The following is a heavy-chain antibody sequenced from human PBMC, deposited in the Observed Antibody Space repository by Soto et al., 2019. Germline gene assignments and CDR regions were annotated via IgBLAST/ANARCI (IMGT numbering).Heavy chain of an antibody. V-gene: IGHV1-69*13. CDR2: IIPIFGTA. CDR1: GGTFSRYA. Sequence: LVKVYCKASGGTFSRYAISWVRQTPGQGLEWMGGIIPIFGTANYAQKFQGRVTITADESTSTAYMELSSLRSEDTAVYYCARDRYFYDFWSGNLDYWGQGTLVTVSS. CDR3: ARDRYFYDFWSGNLDY. D-gene: IGHD3-3*01. J-gene: IGHJ4*02.